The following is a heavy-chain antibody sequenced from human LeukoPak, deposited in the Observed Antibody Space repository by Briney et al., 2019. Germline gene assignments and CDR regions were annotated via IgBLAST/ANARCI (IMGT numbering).Heavy chain of an antibody. Sequence: SETLSLTCTVSGASISSYYWSWIRQPPGKGLEWIGDIYYSGSIKYNPSLKSRVTISVDTSKNQFSLKLSSVTAADTAVYYCARIRGYSGYDRSFDYYYGMDVWGQGTTVTVSS. CDR1: GASISSYY. V-gene: IGHV4-59*01. CDR2: IYYSGSI. D-gene: IGHD5-12*01. J-gene: IGHJ6*02. CDR3: ARIRGYSGYDRSFDYYYGMDV.